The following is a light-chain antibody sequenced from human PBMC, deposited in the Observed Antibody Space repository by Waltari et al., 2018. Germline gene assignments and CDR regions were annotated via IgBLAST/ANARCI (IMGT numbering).Light chain of an antibody. V-gene: IGLV3-1*01. CDR1: ILGNKY. J-gene: IGLJ3*02. CDR3: QALGTGAWV. CDR2: QDT. Sequence: SYELTQPPSVSVSPGQTASITCSGDILGNKYASWYQQKPGQSPLLVIYQDTNRPPVIPERFSGSKSGNAATLTISGTQAMDEADYYCQALGTGAWVFGGGTKLTVL.